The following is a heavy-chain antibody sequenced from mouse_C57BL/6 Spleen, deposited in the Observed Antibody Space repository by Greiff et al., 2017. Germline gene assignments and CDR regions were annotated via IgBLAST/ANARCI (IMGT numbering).Heavy chain of an antibody. CDR2: IDPSDSYT. Sequence: QVQLKQPGAELVMPGASVKLSCKASGYTFTSYWMHWVKQRPGQGLEWIGEIDPSDSYTNYNQKFKGKSTLTVDKSSSTAYMQLSSLTSEDSAVYYCARSDYDYDVGFADWGQGTLVTVSA. J-gene: IGHJ3*01. D-gene: IGHD2-4*01. V-gene: IGHV1-69*01. CDR1: GYTFTSYW. CDR3: ARSDYDYDVGFAD.